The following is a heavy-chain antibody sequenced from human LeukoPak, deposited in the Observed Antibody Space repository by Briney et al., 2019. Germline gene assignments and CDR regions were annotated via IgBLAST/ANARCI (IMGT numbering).Heavy chain of an antibody. Sequence: PSETLSLTCTVSGGTISSYYWSWIRQPAGKGLEWIGRIYNSGSTNYYPSLKSRVTMSVDTSKNQLSLKLTSMTAADTAVYYCARGVVGATTVYYFDYWGQGTLVTVSS. V-gene: IGHV4-4*07. J-gene: IGHJ4*02. D-gene: IGHD1-26*01. CDR2: IYNSGST. CDR3: ARGVVGATTVYYFDY. CDR1: GGTISSYY.